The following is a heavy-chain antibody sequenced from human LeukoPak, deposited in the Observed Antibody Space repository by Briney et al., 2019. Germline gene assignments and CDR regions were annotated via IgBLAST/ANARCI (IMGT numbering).Heavy chain of an antibody. Sequence: PGGSLRLSCAASGFTFSSYSMNWVRQAPGKGLEWVSSISSSSSYIYYADSVKGRFTISRDNAKNSLCLQMNSLRAEDTAVYYCATLARQWLDDYWGQGTLVTVSS. V-gene: IGHV3-21*01. CDR2: ISSSSSYI. J-gene: IGHJ4*02. D-gene: IGHD6-19*01. CDR3: ATLARQWLDDY. CDR1: GFTFSSYS.